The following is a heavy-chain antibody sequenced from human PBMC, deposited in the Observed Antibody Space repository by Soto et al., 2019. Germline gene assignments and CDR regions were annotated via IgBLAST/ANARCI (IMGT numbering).Heavy chain of an antibody. CDR1: NDSINSYY. J-gene: IGHJ5*02. V-gene: IGHV4-59*01. D-gene: IGHD3-16*01. CDR2: SYFSGGT. CDR3: VRELSRGWFDP. Sequence: KTSETLSLTCTVSNDSINSYYWSWIRQPPGKGLEWIGYSYFSGGTDYNPSLKGRVTISVDRSRNQFSLKLPSVTAADTAVYYCVRELSRGWFDPWGQGTLVTVSS.